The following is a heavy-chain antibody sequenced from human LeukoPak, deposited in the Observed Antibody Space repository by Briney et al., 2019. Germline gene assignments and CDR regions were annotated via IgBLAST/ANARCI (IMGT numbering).Heavy chain of an antibody. J-gene: IGHJ1*01. CDR3: ARGIDSSGYLEYFQH. Sequence: GSSVKVSCKASGGTFSSYTISWVRQAPGQGLEWMGRIIPILGIANYAQKFQGRVTITADKSTGTAYMELSSLRSEDTAVYYCARGIDSSGYLEYFQHWGQGTLVTVSS. CDR1: GGTFSSYT. CDR2: IIPILGIA. V-gene: IGHV1-69*02. D-gene: IGHD3-22*01.